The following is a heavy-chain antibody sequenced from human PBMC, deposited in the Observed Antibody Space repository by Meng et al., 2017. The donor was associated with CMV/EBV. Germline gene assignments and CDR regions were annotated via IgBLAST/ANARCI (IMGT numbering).Heavy chain of an antibody. J-gene: IGHJ4*02. CDR1: EYTFIGYY. Sequence: SVPVSCQACEYTFIGYYMHWVRQAPGQGLEWMGWINPNSGGTNYGQKFQGRVTMTRNTSISTAYMELSRLRSDHTAGYYCGKAGGSYGGGFDYWGQGTLVTVSS. D-gene: IGHD1-26*01. CDR2: INPNSGGT. V-gene: IGHV1-2*02. CDR3: GKAGGSYGGGFDY.